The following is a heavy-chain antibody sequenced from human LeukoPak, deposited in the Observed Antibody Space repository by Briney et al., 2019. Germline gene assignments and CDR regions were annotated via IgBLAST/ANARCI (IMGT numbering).Heavy chain of an antibody. J-gene: IGHJ3*02. Sequence: GESPKISCQVSGYSFTNYWIGWVRQMPGKGLEWMGSIDPGDSDTRYSPSFQGQVTISADKSISTAYLQWSSLKASDTAMYYCARPSSGEKDAFDIWGQGTMVTVSS. CDR3: ARPSSGEKDAFDI. CDR1: GYSFTNYW. CDR2: IDPGDSDT. D-gene: IGHD3-22*01. V-gene: IGHV5-51*01.